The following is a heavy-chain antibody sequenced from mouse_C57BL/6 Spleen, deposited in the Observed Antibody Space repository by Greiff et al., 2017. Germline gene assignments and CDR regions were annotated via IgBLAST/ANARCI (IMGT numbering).Heavy chain of an antibody. D-gene: IGHD1-1*01. Sequence: QVHVKQSEPELVKPGASVKISCKASGYSFTSYYIHWVKQRPGQGLEWIGWIYPGSGNTKYNEKFKGKATLTADTSSSTAYMQLSSLTSEDSAVYYCARDGNYVDYWGQGTTLTVSS. CDR1: GYSFTSYY. CDR2: IYPGSGNT. V-gene: IGHV1-66*01. CDR3: ARDGNYVDY. J-gene: IGHJ2*01.